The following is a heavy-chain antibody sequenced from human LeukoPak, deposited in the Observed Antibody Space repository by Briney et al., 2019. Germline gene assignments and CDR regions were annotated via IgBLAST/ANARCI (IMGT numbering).Heavy chain of an antibody. CDR1: GYTFTSYD. CDR2: MNPNSGNT. V-gene: IGHV1-8*01. Sequence: ASVKVSCKASGYTFTSYDINWVRQATGQGLEWMGWMNPNSGNTGYAQRFQGRVTMTRSASINTAYMELSSLTSDDTAVYYCARSSVGARRRIDYWGQGTLVTVSS. J-gene: IGHJ4*02. CDR3: ARSSVGARRRIDY. D-gene: IGHD1-26*01.